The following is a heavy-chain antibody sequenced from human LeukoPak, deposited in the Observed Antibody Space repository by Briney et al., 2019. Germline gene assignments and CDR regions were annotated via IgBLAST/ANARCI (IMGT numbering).Heavy chain of an antibody. CDR1: GFTLSTYW. D-gene: IGHD3-9*01. J-gene: IGHJ6*03. CDR2: INPDGSGK. CDR3: ARDDWNYAYYYMDV. Sequence: GGSLRLSCEASGFTLSTYWMNWVRQVPGKGLDWVANINPDGSGKRYVDSVKGRFTIARDSADNSLSLQMNSLRAEDTAVYYCARDDWNYAYYYMDVWGKGTTVTVSS. V-gene: IGHV3-7*03.